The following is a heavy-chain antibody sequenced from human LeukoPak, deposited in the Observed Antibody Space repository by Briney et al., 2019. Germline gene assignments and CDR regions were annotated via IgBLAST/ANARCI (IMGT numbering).Heavy chain of an antibody. CDR3: ARVYSSSWYGDWFDP. V-gene: IGHV3-7*01. J-gene: IGHJ5*02. D-gene: IGHD6-13*01. CDR2: INADGSEE. Sequence: PGGSLRLSCEASGFTFSTYWMTWVRQAPGKGLEWVAQINADGSEEFYVDSVKGRFTISRDNAKNSLYLQMNSLRAEDTAVYYCARVYSSSWYGDWFDPWGQGTLVTVSS. CDR1: GFTFSTYW.